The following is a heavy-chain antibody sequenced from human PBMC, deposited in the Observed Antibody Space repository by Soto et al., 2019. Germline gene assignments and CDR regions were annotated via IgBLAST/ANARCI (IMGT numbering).Heavy chain of an antibody. CDR3: ARADGITGTLFDY. CDR2: ISSSSSYI. J-gene: IGHJ4*02. Sequence: EVQLVESGGGLVKPGGSLRLSCAASGFTFSSYSMNWVREAPGKGLEWVSSISSSSSYIYYADSVKGRFTISRDNANNTLYLQMNSLRAEDTAVYYCARADGITGTLFDYWGQGTLVTVSS. V-gene: IGHV3-21*01. CDR1: GFTFSSYS. D-gene: IGHD1-20*01.